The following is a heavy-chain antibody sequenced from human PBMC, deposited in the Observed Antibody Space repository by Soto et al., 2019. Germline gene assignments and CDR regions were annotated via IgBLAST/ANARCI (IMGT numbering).Heavy chain of an antibody. D-gene: IGHD2-15*01. Sequence: PGGSLRLSCAASGFLFSDHYMDWVRQAPGKGLEWVGRSRNEANSYTTEYAPSVRGRFTISRDDSKDSLYLQMDSLDTEDTAVYYCAKVERSRSYFYFWGKGTLVTVSS. V-gene: IGHV3-72*01. CDR1: GFLFSDHY. CDR2: SRNEANSYTT. J-gene: IGHJ4*02. CDR3: AKVERSRSYFYF.